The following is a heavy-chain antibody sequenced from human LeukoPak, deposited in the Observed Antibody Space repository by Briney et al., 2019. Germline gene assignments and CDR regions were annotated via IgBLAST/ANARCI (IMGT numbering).Heavy chain of an antibody. CDR3: TADWPGDSYPIDY. Sequence: GGSLRLSCAASGFAFTSAWMSWVRQAPGKGLEWVGRVKSKADGETTDYAAPVKDRFIISRDDSKNIQYLQMNSLKTEDTAIYFCTADWPGDSYPIDYWGQGILVTVSS. CDR2: VKSKADGETT. J-gene: IGHJ4*02. CDR1: GFAFTSAW. V-gene: IGHV3-15*01. D-gene: IGHD2-21*02.